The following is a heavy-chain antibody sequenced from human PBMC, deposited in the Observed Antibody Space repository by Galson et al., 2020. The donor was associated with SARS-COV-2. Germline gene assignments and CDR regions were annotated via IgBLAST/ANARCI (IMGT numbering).Heavy chain of an antibody. D-gene: IGHD6-19*01. CDR1: GFTFSSYA. CDR2: ISGSGGST. CDR3: AKRGTAFTRYSSGWYYFDY. J-gene: IGHJ4*02. Sequence: GESLKISCAASGFTFSSYAMSWVRQAPGKGLEWVSAISGSGGSTYYADSVKGRFTISRDNSKNTLYLQMNSLRAEDTAVYYCAKRGTAFTRYSSGWYYFDYWGQGTLVTVSS. V-gene: IGHV3-23*01.